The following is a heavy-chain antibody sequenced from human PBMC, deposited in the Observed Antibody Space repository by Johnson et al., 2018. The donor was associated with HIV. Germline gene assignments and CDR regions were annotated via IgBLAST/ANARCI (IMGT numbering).Heavy chain of an antibody. J-gene: IGHJ3*02. CDR2: ISWNSGSI. Sequence: VQLVESGGGVVQPGGSLRLSCAASGFTFSSYAMHWVRQAPGKGLEWVSGISWNSGSIGYADSVKGRFTISRDNAKNSLYLQMNSLRAEDTALYYCAKGSAHDAFDIWGQGTMVTVSS. V-gene: IGHV3-9*01. CDR3: AKGSAHDAFDI. CDR1: GFTFSSYA.